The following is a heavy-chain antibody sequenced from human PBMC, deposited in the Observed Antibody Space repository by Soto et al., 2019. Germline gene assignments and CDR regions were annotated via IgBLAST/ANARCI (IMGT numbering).Heavy chain of an antibody. CDR1: GFTFSSYW. V-gene: IGHV3-74*01. Sequence: EVHLVESGGGLVQPGGSLRLSCVASGFTFSSYWMHWVRQAPGKGLVWVSSISNDGSSIYADPVKGRFTISRDNAKNTLYLQMNGLRAEDTAVYYCARLPNKSPQNWGQGTLVIVSP. CDR2: ISNDGSS. J-gene: IGHJ1*01. CDR3: ARLPNKSPQN.